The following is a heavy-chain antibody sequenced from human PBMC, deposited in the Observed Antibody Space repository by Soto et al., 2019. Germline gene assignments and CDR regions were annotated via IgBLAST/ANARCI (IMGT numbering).Heavy chain of an antibody. D-gene: IGHD3-3*01. CDR2: ISGSGGST. V-gene: IGHV3-23*01. CDR1: GFTFSSYA. CDR3: AKGNDFWSGYKY. J-gene: IGHJ4*02. Sequence: PGGSLRLSCAASGFTFSSYAMSWVRQAPGKGLEWVSAISGSGGSTYYADSVKGRFTISRDNSKNTLYLQMYSLRAEDTAVYYCAKGNDFWSGYKYWGQGTLVTVSS.